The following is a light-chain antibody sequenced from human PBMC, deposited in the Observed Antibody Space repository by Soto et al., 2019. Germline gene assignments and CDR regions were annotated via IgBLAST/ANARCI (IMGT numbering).Light chain of an antibody. J-gene: IGKJ1*01. Sequence: DIVMTQSPDSLAVSLGERATINCRASQSVSSNLAWYQPKPGQAHRLLIYGASNRATGIPARFSGSGSGTDFTPTISNLEPEDFAVYYGQQHSHWPPWTFGQGTKVDIK. V-gene: IGKV3-11*01. CDR1: QSVSSN. CDR3: QQHSHWPPWT. CDR2: GAS.